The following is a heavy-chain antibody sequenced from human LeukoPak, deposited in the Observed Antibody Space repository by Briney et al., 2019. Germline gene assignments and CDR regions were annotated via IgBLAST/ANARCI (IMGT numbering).Heavy chain of an antibody. V-gene: IGHV4-59*01. CDR2: IYYGGST. CDR3: ARSSYYYGSGSYALDY. CDR1: GGSISSYY. J-gene: IGHJ4*02. D-gene: IGHD3-10*01. Sequence: SETLSLTCTVSGGSISSYYWSWIRQPPGKGLEWIGYIYYGGSTNYNPSLKSRVTISVDTSKNQFSLKLSSVTAADTAVYYCARSSYYYGSGSYALDYWGQGTLVTVSS.